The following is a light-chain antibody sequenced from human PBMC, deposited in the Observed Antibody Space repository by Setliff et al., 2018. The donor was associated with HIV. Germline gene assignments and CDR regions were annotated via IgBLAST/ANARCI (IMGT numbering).Light chain of an antibody. J-gene: IGLJ1*01. Sequence: QSALTQPASVSGSPGQSITISCTGTNSDIGAYNYVSWYQQYPGKAPNLMIYDVSNRPSGVSNRFSGSKSGNTASLTISGLQAEDEADYYCCSYSSSSTLYVFGNGTKVTVL. CDR3: CSYSSSSTLYV. CDR2: DVS. CDR1: NSDIGAYNY. V-gene: IGLV2-14*03.